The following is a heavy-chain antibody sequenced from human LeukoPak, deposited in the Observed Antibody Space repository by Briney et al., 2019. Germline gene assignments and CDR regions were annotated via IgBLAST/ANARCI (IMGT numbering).Heavy chain of an antibody. J-gene: IGHJ4*02. V-gene: IGHV3-23*01. CDR2: ISGSGGST. CDR3: AKAAPYLEWLLRIPGIDY. Sequence: GGSLRLSCAASGFTFSSYAMSWVRQAPGKGLEWVSAISGSGGSTYYADSVKGRFTISRDNSKNTLYLQMNSLRAEDTAVYYCAKAAPYLEWLLRIPGIDYWGQGTLVTVSS. CDR1: GFTFSSYA. D-gene: IGHD3-3*02.